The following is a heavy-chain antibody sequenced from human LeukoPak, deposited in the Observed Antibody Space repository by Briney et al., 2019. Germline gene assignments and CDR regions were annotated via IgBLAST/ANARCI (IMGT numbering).Heavy chain of an antibody. CDR2: INTNTGNP. D-gene: IGHD3-9*01. Sequence: ASEKVSCKASGYTFTSYAMNWVRQAPGQGLEWMGWINTNTGNPTYAQGFTGRFVFSLDTSVSTAYLQISSLKAEDTAVYYCARAVRYFDWFPSNAGWFDPWGQGTLVTVSS. CDR3: ARAVRYFDWFPSNAGWFDP. V-gene: IGHV7-4-1*02. J-gene: IGHJ5*02. CDR1: GYTFTSYA.